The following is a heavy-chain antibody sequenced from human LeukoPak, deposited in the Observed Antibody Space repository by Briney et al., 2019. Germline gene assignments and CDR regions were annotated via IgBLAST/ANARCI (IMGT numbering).Heavy chain of an antibody. J-gene: IGHJ6*03. CDR1: GLTFSDYY. D-gene: IGHD3-3*01. V-gene: IGHV3-7*01. CDR2: IKQDGSEK. Sequence: GGSLRLSCAVSGLTFSDYYMSWVRQAPGKGLEWVANIKQDGSEKYYVDSVKGRFTISRDNAKNSLYLQMNSLRAEDTAVYYCARANYDFWSGDYYYYMDVWGRGTTVTVSS. CDR3: ARANYDFWSGDYYYYMDV.